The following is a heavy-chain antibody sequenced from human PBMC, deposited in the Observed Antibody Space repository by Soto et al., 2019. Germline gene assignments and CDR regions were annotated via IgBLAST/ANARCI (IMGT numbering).Heavy chain of an antibody. Sequence: TLSLTCTFSGGSISSCGYHWSWIRQQPGKGLEWIGYIYYSGSTYYNPSLKSRVTISVDTSKNQFSLKLSSVTAADTAVYYCARTCGGDCYGGAFDIWGQGTMVTVSS. CDR3: ARTCGGDCYGGAFDI. CDR2: IYYSGST. D-gene: IGHD2-21*02. CDR1: GGSISSCGYH. V-gene: IGHV4-31*03. J-gene: IGHJ3*02.